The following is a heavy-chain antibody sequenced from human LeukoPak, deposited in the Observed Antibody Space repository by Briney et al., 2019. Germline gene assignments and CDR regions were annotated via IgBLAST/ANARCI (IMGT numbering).Heavy chain of an antibody. CDR2: IWYGGSNK. Sequence: PGRSLRLSCAASGFTFSSYGMHWVRQAPGKGLEWVAVIWYGGSNKYYADSVKGRFTISRDNSKNTLYLQMNSLRAEDTAVYYCARARRTVVVTAILFDYWGQGTLVTVSS. D-gene: IGHD2-21*02. V-gene: IGHV3-33*01. J-gene: IGHJ4*02. CDR3: ARARRTVVVTAILFDY. CDR1: GFTFSSYG.